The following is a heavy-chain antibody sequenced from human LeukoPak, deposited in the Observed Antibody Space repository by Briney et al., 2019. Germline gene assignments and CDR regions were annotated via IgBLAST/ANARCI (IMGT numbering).Heavy chain of an antibody. V-gene: IGHV1-2*02. CDR2: INPNSGGT. CDR3: ARSPALYYYDSGGYSNHY. Sequence: ASVKVSCKASGYTFTGYYMHWVRQAPGQGLEWMGWINPNSGGTNYAQKFQGRVTMTRDTSISTAYMELSRLRSDDTAVYYCARSPALYYYDSGGYSNHYWGQGTLVTVSS. D-gene: IGHD3-22*01. J-gene: IGHJ4*02. CDR1: GYTFTGYY.